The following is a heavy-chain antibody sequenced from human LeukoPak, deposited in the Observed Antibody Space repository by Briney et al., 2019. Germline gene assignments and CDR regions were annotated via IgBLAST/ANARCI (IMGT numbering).Heavy chain of an antibody. V-gene: IGHV1-69*04. Sequence: ASVKVSCKASGGTFSSYAISWVRQAPGQGLEWMGRIIPIFGIANCAQKFQGRVTITADKSTSTAYMELSSLRSEDTAVYYCARDSSGITGTNLDYWGQGTLVTVSS. D-gene: IGHD1-20*01. CDR3: ARDSSGITGTNLDY. CDR1: GGTFSSYA. J-gene: IGHJ4*02. CDR2: IIPIFGIA.